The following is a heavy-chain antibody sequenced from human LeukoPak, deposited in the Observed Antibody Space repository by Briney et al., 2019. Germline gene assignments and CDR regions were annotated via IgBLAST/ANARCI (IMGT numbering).Heavy chain of an antibody. CDR3: ASTQLTYYDFWSGYYRDYGMDV. CDR1: GYTFTSYD. V-gene: IGHV1-8*01. Sequence: ASVKVSRKASGYTFTSYDINWVRQATGQGLEWMGWVNPNSGNTGYAQKFQGRVTMTRNTSISTAYMELSSLRSEDTAVYYCASTQLTYYDFWSGYYRDYGMDVWGQGTTVTVSS. D-gene: IGHD3-3*01. J-gene: IGHJ6*02. CDR2: VNPNSGNT.